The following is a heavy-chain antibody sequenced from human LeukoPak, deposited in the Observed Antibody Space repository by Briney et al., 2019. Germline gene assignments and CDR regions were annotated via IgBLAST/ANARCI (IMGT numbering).Heavy chain of an antibody. CDR3: ASTYYGSGSHSDY. V-gene: IGHV1-69*06. CDR1: GYTITDYY. Sequence: SVKVSCKASGYTITDYYIHWVRQAPGQGLEWMGGIIPIFGTANYAQKFQGRVTITADKSTSTAYMELSSLRSEDTAVYYCASTYYGSGSHSDYWGQGTLVTVSS. CDR2: IIPIFGTA. J-gene: IGHJ4*02. D-gene: IGHD3-10*01.